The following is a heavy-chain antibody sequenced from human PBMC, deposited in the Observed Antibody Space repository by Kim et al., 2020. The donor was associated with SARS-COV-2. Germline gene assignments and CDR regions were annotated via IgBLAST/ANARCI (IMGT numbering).Heavy chain of an antibody. Sequence: GGSLRLSCTASGFTFGDYAMSWFRQAPGKGLEWVGFIRSKAYGGTTEYAASVKGRFTISRDDSKSIAYLQMNSLKTEDTAVYYCTRSSSWYDDIFDYWGQGTLVTVSS. CDR2: IRSKAYGGTT. V-gene: IGHV3-49*03. D-gene: IGHD6-13*01. CDR3: TRSSSWYDDIFDY. J-gene: IGHJ4*02. CDR1: GFTFGDYA.